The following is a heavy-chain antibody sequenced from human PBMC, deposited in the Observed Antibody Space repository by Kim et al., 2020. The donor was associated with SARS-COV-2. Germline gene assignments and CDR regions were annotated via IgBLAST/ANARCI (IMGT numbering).Heavy chain of an antibody. Sequence: GGSLRLSCAASGFTFSSYSMNWVRQAPGKGLEWVSSISSSSSYIYYADSVKGRFTISRDNAKNSLYLQMNSLRAEDTAVYYCARVFEDIAAAAGGRRYYYYYGMDVWGQGTTVTVSS. CDR3: ARVFEDIAAAAGGRRYYYYYGMDV. CDR2: ISSSSSYI. J-gene: IGHJ6*02. CDR1: GFTFSSYS. D-gene: IGHD6-13*01. V-gene: IGHV3-21*01.